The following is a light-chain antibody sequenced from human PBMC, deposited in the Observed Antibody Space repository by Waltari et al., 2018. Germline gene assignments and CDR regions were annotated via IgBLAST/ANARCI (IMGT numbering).Light chain of an antibody. CDR1: QSVLFTSNSKNY. CDR2: WAS. Sequence: DIVMTQSPDSLAVSLGERATINCKSSQSVLFTSNSKNYCAGYQQKPRQPPKLLIYWASTRESGVPDRVSGSGSGTDVTLTISSLQAEDVAVYYCQQFYTTPPTFGQGTKVEIK. J-gene: IGKJ1*01. V-gene: IGKV4-1*01. CDR3: QQFYTTPPT.